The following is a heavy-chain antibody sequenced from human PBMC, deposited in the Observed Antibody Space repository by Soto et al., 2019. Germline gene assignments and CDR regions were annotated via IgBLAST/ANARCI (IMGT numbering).Heavy chain of an antibody. CDR1: GGTFTTYT. D-gene: IGHD7-27*01. V-gene: IGHV1-69*01. CDR3: ARDGDGNSLAY. Sequence: QVQLVQSGPKVKKPGSSVKVSCKSSGGTFTTYTFSWVRQAPGQGLEWMAGIIPIFGASKSAQKYQDRVAITTDESTRTIYMELSSLRSDDTAVYYCARDGDGNSLAYWGQGTLVTVSS. CDR2: IIPIFGAS. J-gene: IGHJ4*02.